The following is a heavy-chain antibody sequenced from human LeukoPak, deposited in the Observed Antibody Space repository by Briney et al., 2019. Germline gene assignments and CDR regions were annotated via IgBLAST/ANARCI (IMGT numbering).Heavy chain of an antibody. D-gene: IGHD3-10*01. CDR1: GLTFKNYA. CDR2: ISGSGGSI. Sequence: GGSLRLSCAVSGLTFKNYAMSWVRQAPGKGLEWVSAISGSGGSIYYADSVKGRFTISRDNSTITLYVQMHSLRAEDTAVYYCATYGSGSYSYYFHYWGQGTLVTVSS. CDR3: ATYGSGSYSYYFHY. V-gene: IGHV3-23*01. J-gene: IGHJ4*02.